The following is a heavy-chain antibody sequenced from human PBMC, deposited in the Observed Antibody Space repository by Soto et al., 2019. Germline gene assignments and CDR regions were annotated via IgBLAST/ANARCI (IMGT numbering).Heavy chain of an antibody. CDR1: GGSIGRGNYY. J-gene: IGHJ5*02. V-gene: IGHV4-39*01. Sequence: QLQLQESGPGLVKPSETLSLTCTVSGGSIGRGNYYWGWIRQPPGKGLEWIGSFYYSGNTYYNPSLKSRVSISVDTSKNQFPLKLSSVTAADTAVYYCARPSYSSAWANNWFDPWGQGTLVTVSS. D-gene: IGHD6-19*01. CDR2: FYYSGNT. CDR3: ARPSYSSAWANNWFDP.